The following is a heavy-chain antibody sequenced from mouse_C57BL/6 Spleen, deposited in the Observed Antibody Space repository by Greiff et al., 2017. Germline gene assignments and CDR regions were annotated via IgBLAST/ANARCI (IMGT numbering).Heavy chain of an antibody. V-gene: IGHV2-2*01. J-gene: IGHJ4*01. Sequence: QVQLKESGPGLVQPSQSLSITCTVSGFSLTSYGVHWVRQSPGKGLEWLGVIWSGGSTDYNAAFISRLSISKDNSKSQVFFKMNSLQADDTAIYYCARGEYVNRDYAMDYWGQGTSVTVSS. CDR3: ARGEYVNRDYAMDY. CDR1: GFSLTSYG. D-gene: IGHD2-10*02. CDR2: IWSGGST.